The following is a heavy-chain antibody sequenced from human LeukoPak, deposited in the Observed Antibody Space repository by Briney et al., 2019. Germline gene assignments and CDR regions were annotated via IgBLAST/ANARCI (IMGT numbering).Heavy chain of an antibody. CDR2: ISAYNGNT. D-gene: IGHD6-6*01. CDR3: ARGYSSSPRNNWFDP. V-gene: IGHV1-18*01. J-gene: IGHJ5*02. CDR1: GYTFTSYG. Sequence: ASVKVSCKASGYTFTSYGISWVRQAPGQGLEWMGWISAYNGNTNYAQKLQGRVTMTTDTSTSTAYMELRSLRSDDTAVYYCARGYSSSPRNNWFDPWGQGTLVTVSS.